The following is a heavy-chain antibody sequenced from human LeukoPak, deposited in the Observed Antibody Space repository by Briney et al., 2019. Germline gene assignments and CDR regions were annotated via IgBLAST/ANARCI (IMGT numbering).Heavy chain of an antibody. J-gene: IGHJ4*02. CDR3: AKSRASIAAAGHFDY. CDR2: ISRNSGSI. Sequence: LPGGSLRLSCAASGFTFDDYAMHWVRQAPGKGLEWVSGISRNSGSIGYADSVKGRFTISRDNAKNSLYLQMNSLRAEDTALYYCAKSRASIAAAGHFDYWGQGTLVTVSS. V-gene: IGHV3-9*01. CDR1: GFTFDDYA. D-gene: IGHD6-13*01.